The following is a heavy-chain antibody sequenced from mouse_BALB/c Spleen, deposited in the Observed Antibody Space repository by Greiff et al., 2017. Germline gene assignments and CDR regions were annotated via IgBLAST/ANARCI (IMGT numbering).Heavy chain of an antibody. CDR3: ARGYYGYDGPFAY. CDR2: ISDGGSYT. CDR1: GFTFSDYY. Sequence: EVQVVESGGGLVKPGGSLKLSCAASGFTFSDYYMYWVRQTPEKRLEWVATISDGGSYTYYPASVKGRFTISRDNAKNNLYLQMSSLTSEDTAMYYCARGYYGYDGPFAYWGQGTLVTVSA. J-gene: IGHJ3*01. D-gene: IGHD2-2*01. V-gene: IGHV5-4*02.